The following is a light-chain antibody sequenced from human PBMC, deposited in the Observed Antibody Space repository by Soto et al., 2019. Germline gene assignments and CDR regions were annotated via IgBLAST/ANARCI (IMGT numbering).Light chain of an antibody. CDR1: QSVSKY. V-gene: IGKV3-11*01. CDR3: QQRSNWPIT. Sequence: EIVLTQSPATLSLSPGERATLSCRTSQSVSKYFAWYQQKPGRAPRLLIYDASSRATGIPARFIGSGSGTDFTLTISSLEPEDVAIYYCQQRSNWPITFGQGTRLEIK. J-gene: IGKJ5*01. CDR2: DAS.